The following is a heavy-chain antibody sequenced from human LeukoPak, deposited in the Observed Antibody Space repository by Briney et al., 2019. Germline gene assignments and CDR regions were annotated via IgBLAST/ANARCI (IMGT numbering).Heavy chain of an antibody. Sequence: GGSLRLSCAASGFDVSINYMNWIRQPPEKGLEWVSIIHNDGNTYYAHSVKGRFTVSRDNSKNTLYLQMNSLRAEDTAVYYCAKTEGLLWFGEPIGYWGQGTLVTASS. D-gene: IGHD3-10*01. CDR3: AKTEGLLWFGEPIGY. CDR2: IHNDGNT. CDR1: GFDVSINY. V-gene: IGHV3-66*01. J-gene: IGHJ4*02.